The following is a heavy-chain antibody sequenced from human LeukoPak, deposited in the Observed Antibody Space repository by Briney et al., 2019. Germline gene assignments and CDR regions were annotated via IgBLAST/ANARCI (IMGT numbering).Heavy chain of an antibody. CDR3: AMWAVDLPYSYMEV. J-gene: IGHJ6*04. V-gene: IGHV3-33*05. Sequence: GRSLRLSCVASGFSFIVFGMHWVRQAPGKGLEWVAAISYDGSHQFFGGSVKGRFTISIDNSKNTLNLQMSSLRAEDTAVYYCAMWAVDLPYSYMEVWGTGTPVTVSS. CDR2: ISYDGSHQ. D-gene: IGHD4-11*01. CDR1: GFSFIVFG.